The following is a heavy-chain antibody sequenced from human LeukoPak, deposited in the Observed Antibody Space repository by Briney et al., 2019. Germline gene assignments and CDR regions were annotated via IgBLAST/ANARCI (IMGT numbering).Heavy chain of an antibody. CDR2: ISWNSGSI. CDR3: AKDHEVYGHLDY. J-gene: IGHJ4*02. V-gene: IGHV3-9*01. CDR1: GFTFDDYA. D-gene: IGHD3-10*01. Sequence: GGSLRLSCAASGFTFDDYAMPWVRQAPGKGLEWVSGISWNSGSIGYADSVKGRFTISRDNAKNSLYLQMNSLRAEDTALYYCAKDHEVYGHLDYWGQGTLVTVSS.